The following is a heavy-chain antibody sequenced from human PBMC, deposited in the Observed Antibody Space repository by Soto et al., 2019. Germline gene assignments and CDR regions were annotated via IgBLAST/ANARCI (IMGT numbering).Heavy chain of an antibody. J-gene: IGHJ6*02. CDR3: ARGGGGYCSGGSCYSSSGMDV. V-gene: IGHV1-8*01. CDR1: GYTFTSYD. D-gene: IGHD2-15*01. Sequence: ASVKVSCKASGYTFTSYDINWVRQATGQGLEWMGWMNPNSGNTGYAQKFQGRVTMTRNTSISTAYMELSSLRSEDTAVYYCARGGGGYCSGGSCYSSSGMDVWGQGTTVTVSS. CDR2: MNPNSGNT.